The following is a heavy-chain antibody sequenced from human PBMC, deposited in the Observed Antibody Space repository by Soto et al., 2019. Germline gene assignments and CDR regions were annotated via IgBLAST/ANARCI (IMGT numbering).Heavy chain of an antibody. CDR3: ARGPVEEVGTIRDY. D-gene: IGHD5-12*01. CDR1: GGSISIGGYY. V-gene: IGHV4-31*03. J-gene: IGHJ4*02. CDR2: IYYSGST. Sequence: QVQLQESGPGLVKPSQTLSLTCTVSGGSISIGGYYWSCFRQHAVKGLEWIGYIYYSGSTYYNPSLQSRVTNSVDKSRNQFSLKLSSVTAADTAVYYCARGPVEEVGTIRDYWGQGTLVTVSS.